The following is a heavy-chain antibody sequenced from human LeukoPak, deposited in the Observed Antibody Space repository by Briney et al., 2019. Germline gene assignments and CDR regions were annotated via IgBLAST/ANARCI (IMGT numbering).Heavy chain of an antibody. CDR1: GYTFTSYY. J-gene: IGHJ5*02. Sequence: VASVKVSCKASGYTFTSYYIHWVRRAPGQGLEWMGWISAYNGNTNYAQKLQGRVTMTTDTSTSTAYMELRSLRSDDTAVYYCARVVGIAAAGTSIWFDPWGQGTLVTVSS. CDR2: ISAYNGNT. V-gene: IGHV1-18*04. CDR3: ARVVGIAAAGTSIWFDP. D-gene: IGHD6-13*01.